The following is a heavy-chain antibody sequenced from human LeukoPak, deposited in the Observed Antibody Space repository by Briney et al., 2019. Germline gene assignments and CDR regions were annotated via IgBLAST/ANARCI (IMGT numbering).Heavy chain of an antibody. J-gene: IGHJ6*02. CDR2: ISYDGSNK. CDR1: GFTFSSYS. V-gene: IGHV3-30*03. Sequence: GGSLRLSCAASGFTFSSYSMNWVRQAPGKRLEWVAVISYDGSNKYYADSVKGRFTISRDNSKNTLYLQMNSLRAEDTAVYYCAREGQYYYYYGMDVWGQGTTVTVSS. CDR3: AREGQYYYYYGMDV.